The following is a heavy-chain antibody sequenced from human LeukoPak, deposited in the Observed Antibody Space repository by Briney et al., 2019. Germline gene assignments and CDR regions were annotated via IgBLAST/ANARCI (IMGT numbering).Heavy chain of an antibody. CDR2: ISSSSSTI. D-gene: IGHD3-3*01. J-gene: IGHJ4*02. V-gene: IGHV3-48*01. Sequence: GGSLRLSCAASGFTFSSYSMNWVRQAPGKGLEWVSYISSSSSTIYYADSVKGRFTISRDNAKNSLYLQMNSLRAEDTAVYYCASLDYDFWSGYDYWGQGTLVTVSS. CDR1: GFTFSSYS. CDR3: ASLDYDFWSGYDY.